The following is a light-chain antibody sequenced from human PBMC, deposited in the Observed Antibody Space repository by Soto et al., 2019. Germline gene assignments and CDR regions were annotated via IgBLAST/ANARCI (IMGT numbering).Light chain of an antibody. CDR3: QQYNNWPIT. Sequence: EIVLTQSPGTLSLSPGERATLSCRASQSVTGSYLAWYQQKPGQAPRLLIYGASTRATGVPARFSGSGSGTEFTLTISSLQSEDFEVYYCQQYNNWPITFGQGTRLENK. V-gene: IGKV3-15*01. CDR1: QSVTGSY. J-gene: IGKJ5*01. CDR2: GAS.